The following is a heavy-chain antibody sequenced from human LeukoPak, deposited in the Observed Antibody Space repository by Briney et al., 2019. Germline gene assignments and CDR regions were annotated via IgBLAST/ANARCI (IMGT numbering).Heavy chain of an antibody. CDR2: IYYSGST. CDR1: GGSISSYY. V-gene: IGHV4-59*12. J-gene: IGHJ4*02. Sequence: KPSETLSLTCTVSGGSISSYYWSWIRQPPGKGLEWIGYIYYSGSTNYNPSLKSRVTISVDTSKNQFSLKLSSVTAADTAVYYCARGPTTVTSTYSDYWGQGTLVTVSS. D-gene: IGHD4-17*01. CDR3: ARGPTTVTSTYSDY.